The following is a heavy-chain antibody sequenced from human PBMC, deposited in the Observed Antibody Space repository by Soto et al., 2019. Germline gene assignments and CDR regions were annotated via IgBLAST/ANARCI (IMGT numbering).Heavy chain of an antibody. CDR1: GYSFTSYW. D-gene: IGHD6-13*01. CDR2: IDPSDSYT. CDR3: ARNGGSTWYYFDS. V-gene: IGHV5-10-1*01. J-gene: IGHJ4*02. Sequence: GESLKISCEASGYSFTSYWINWVRQMPGKGLEWMGRIDPSDSYTNYSPSFQGHVTISVDKSISTAYLQWSSLKASDTAMYYCARNGGSTWYYFDSWGQGTVVTVSS.